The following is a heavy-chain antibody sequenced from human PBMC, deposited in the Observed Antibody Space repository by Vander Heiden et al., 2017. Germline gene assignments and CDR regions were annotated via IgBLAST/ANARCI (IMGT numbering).Heavy chain of an antibody. J-gene: IGHJ4*02. CDR2: VFHSGIT. V-gene: IGHV4-61*01. CDR3: TRDRRRGYEW. Sequence: QVQLQESGPRLVKPSETLSLMCNVSGVSVSSGNYYWSWIRQTPGKVPQWIGYVFHSGITNYNPSLKSRVTISIDMFKDQFFLTLKSVTAADTAVYYCTRDRRRGYEWWGQGTLVTVSS. D-gene: IGHD5-12*01. CDR1: GVSVSSGNYY.